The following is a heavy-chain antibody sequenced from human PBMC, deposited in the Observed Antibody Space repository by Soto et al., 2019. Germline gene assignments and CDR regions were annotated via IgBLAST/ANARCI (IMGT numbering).Heavy chain of an antibody. CDR2: IIPIFGTA. J-gene: IGHJ6*02. CDR1: GGTFSSYA. V-gene: IGHV1-69*13. Sequence: SSVKVSCKASGGTFSSYAISWVRQAPGQGLEWMGGIIPIFGTANYAQKFQGRVTITADESTSTAYMELSSLRSEDTAVYYWARGGSGIYHPIHSYYYYFGMDVWGQGTTVTVSS. CDR3: ARGGSGIYHPIHSYYYYFGMDV. D-gene: IGHD3-3*01.